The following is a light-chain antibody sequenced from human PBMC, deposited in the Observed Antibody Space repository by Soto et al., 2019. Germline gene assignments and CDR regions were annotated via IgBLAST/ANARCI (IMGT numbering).Light chain of an antibody. CDR1: QSVRSN. J-gene: IGKJ1*01. CDR3: HQRQSWPRT. Sequence: EVELTQSPDILSVSPGETATLSCRASQSVRSNLAWYQQKPGQAPRLLIYGASTRATGIPARFSGSGSGREFTLTISSLQSEDFAVYYCHQRQSWPRTFGQGTTVDIK. CDR2: GAS. V-gene: IGKV3-15*01.